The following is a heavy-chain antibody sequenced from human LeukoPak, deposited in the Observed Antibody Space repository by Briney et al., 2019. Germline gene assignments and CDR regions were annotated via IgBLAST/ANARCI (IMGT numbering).Heavy chain of an antibody. Sequence: GGSLRLSCAASGFSVSNNYMSWVRQAPGKGLEWVSVIYSGGSTYYADSVKGRFTISRDNSKNTLYRQMNSLRVEDTAVYYCARGGSRYFHNWGQGTLVTVSP. CDR1: GFSVSNNY. CDR3: ARGGSRYFHN. CDR2: IYSGGST. D-gene: IGHD3-10*01. V-gene: IGHV3-66*01. J-gene: IGHJ4*02.